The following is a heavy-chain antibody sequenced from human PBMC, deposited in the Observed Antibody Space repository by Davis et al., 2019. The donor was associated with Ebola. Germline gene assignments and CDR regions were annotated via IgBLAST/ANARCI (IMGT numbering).Heavy chain of an antibody. CDR2: ISGSGGST. D-gene: IGHD1-26*01. J-gene: IGHJ4*02. V-gene: IGHV3-23*01. CDR3: AKPPNKIVGAIYYFDY. CDR1: GFTFSSYA. Sequence: PGGSLRLSCAASGFTFSSYAMSWIRQAPGKGLEWVSSISGSGGSTYSADSVKGRFTISRDNSQNTLYMQMNSLRAEDTAVYYCAKPPNKIVGAIYYFDYWGQGTLVTVSS.